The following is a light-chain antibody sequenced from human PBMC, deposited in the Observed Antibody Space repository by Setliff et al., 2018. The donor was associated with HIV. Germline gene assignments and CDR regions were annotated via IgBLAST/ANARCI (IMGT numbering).Light chain of an antibody. J-gene: IGLJ1*01. CDR3: AAWDDSLNGQV. CDR2: SNN. Sequence: QSALAQPPSASGTPGQRVTISCSGSSSNIGSNTVNWYRQLPGTAPKLPIYSNNQRPSGVPDRFSGSKSGTSASLGISGLQSEDEADYYCAAWDDSLNGQVFGTGTKVTVL. V-gene: IGLV1-44*01. CDR1: SSNIGSNT.